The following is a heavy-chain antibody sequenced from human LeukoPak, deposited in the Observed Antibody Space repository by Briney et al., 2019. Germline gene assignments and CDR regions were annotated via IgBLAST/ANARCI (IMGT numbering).Heavy chain of an antibody. V-gene: IGHV3-7*01. D-gene: IGHD1-26*01. Sequence: GGSLRLSSAASGFTFSSHWMTWIRQAPGKGLEWVASIKKDVDEKYYVDSVKGRFTISRDNAKNSLYLHMNSLRVEDTAVYYCARGRGATPIFYPIDYWGQGTLVTVSS. CDR3: ARGRGATPIFYPIDY. CDR1: GFTFSSHW. CDR2: IKKDVDEK. J-gene: IGHJ4*02.